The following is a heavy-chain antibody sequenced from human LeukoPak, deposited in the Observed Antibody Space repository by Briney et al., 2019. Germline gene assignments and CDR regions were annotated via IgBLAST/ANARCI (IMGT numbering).Heavy chain of an antibody. CDR1: GFTFSSYA. CDR3: ARDSRFLEWLFFPDW. V-gene: IGHV3-23*01. J-gene: IGHJ4*02. CDR2: ISGSGGST. D-gene: IGHD3-3*01. Sequence: HPGGSLRLSCAASGFTFSSYAMSWVRQAPGKGLEWVSAISGSGGSTYSADSVKGRFTISRDTSENTLYLHMNSLRAENTAVYNSARDSRFLEWLFFPDWWGQRTLVTVSS.